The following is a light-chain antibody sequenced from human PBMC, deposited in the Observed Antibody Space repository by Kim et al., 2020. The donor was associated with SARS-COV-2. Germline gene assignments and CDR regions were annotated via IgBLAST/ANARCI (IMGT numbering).Light chain of an antibody. J-gene: IGLJ2*01. Sequence: SSELTQDPAVSVALGQTVRITCQGDSLRSYYATWYQQKPAQAPTLVIYGKNNRPSGIPDRFSGSSSGNTASLTIPGTQAGDEADYYCNSRDSNDNVVFGG. CDR2: GKN. CDR1: SLRSYY. CDR3: NSRDSNDNVV. V-gene: IGLV3-19*01.